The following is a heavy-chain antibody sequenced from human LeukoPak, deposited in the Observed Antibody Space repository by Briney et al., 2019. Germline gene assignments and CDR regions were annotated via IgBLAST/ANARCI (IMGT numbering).Heavy chain of an antibody. V-gene: IGHV1-18*01. CDR2: ISAYNGNT. J-gene: IGHJ4*02. CDR1: GYTFTSYG. Sequence: ASVNVSCKASGYTFTSYGISWVRQAAGQGLEGMGWISAYNGNTNYAQKLQGRVTMTTDTSTSKAYMELRSLRSDDTAVYYCARDQWLLPTHYFDYWGQGTLVTVSS. D-gene: IGHD6-19*01. CDR3: ARDQWLLPTHYFDY.